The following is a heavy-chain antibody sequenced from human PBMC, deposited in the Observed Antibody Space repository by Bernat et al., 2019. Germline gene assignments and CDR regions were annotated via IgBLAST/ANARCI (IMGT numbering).Heavy chain of an antibody. D-gene: IGHD3-10*01. CDR3: ARGAEYYGSGGHYYFDY. CDR2: INWNGGST. CDR1: GFTFDDYG. J-gene: IGHJ4*02. V-gene: IGHV3-20*04. Sequence: EVQLVESGGGVVRPGGSLRLSCAASGFTFDDYGMSWVRQAPGKGLEWVSGINWNGGSTGYADPVKGRFTISRDNAKNSLYLQMNSLRADDTALYYCARGAEYYGSGGHYYFDYWGQGTLVTVSS.